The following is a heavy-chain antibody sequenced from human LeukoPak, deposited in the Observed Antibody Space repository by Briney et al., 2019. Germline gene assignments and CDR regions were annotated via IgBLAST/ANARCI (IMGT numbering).Heavy chain of an antibody. Sequence: GGSLRLSCAASGFTFNKYWMSWVRQAPGKGLEWVANINHDGGDKNYVDSVKGRFTISRDNAKSSLYLQMNSLRAEDTAVYYCAKDQVWIVVGSFDYWGQGTLVTVSS. J-gene: IGHJ4*02. CDR1: GFTFNKYW. D-gene: IGHD3-22*01. CDR2: INHDGGDK. V-gene: IGHV3-7*05. CDR3: AKDQVWIVVGSFDY.